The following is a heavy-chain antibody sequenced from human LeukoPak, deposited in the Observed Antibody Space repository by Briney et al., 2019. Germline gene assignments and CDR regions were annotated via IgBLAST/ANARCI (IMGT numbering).Heavy chain of an antibody. CDR2: INHSGST. J-gene: IGHJ6*03. V-gene: IGHV4-34*01. D-gene: IGHD5-18*01. CDR3: ARTTEGGYTYDYFYYYYMDV. CDR1: GGSFSGYY. Sequence: SETLSLTCAVYGGSFSGYYWSWIRQPPGKGLEWIGEINHSGSTNYNPSLKSRVTISVDTSKNQFSLRLSSVTAADTAVYYCARTTEGGYTYDYFYYYYMDVWGKGTTVTISS.